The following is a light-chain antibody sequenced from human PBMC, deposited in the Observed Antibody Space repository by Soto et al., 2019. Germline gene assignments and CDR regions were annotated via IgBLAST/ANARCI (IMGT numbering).Light chain of an antibody. J-gene: IGKJ2*01. CDR3: QQYGRPPYT. V-gene: IGKV3-15*01. CDR1: QSVNNN. Sequence: EIILTQSPASLSVSPGERATLSCRASQSVNNNLAWYQQKRGQAPRLLIYGASTRATGIPGRFRGSGSGTEFTLTITSLQSEDFAVYYCQQYGRPPYTFGQGTRLEIK. CDR2: GAS.